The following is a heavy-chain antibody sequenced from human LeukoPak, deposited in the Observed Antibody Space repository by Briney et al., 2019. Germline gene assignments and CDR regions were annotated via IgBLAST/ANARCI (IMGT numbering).Heavy chain of an antibody. CDR2: ICYDGSIQ. J-gene: IGHJ4*02. Sequence: GGSLRLSCAASGFTFSSYGMHWVRQAPGKGLEWVAGICYDGSIQYYADSVKGRFTISRDNSKNTLYLQMDSLRAEDTAVYYCARAGYCSGGSCYGSDYWGQGTLVSVSS. CDR1: GFTFSSYG. D-gene: IGHD2-15*01. CDR3: ARAGYCSGGSCYGSDY. V-gene: IGHV3-33*01.